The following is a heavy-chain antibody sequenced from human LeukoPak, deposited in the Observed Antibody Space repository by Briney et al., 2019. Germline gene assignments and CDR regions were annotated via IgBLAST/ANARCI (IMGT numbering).Heavy chain of an antibody. V-gene: IGHV3-21*01. CDR1: GFTFSSYS. J-gene: IGHJ3*02. D-gene: IGHD4-17*01. Sequence: GGSLRLSCAAFGFTFSSYSMNWVRQAPGKGLEWVSSISSSSSYIYYADSVKGRFTISRDNAKNSLYLQMNSLRAEDTAVYYCARTTVTTSWDDDAFDIWGQGTMVTVSS. CDR3: ARTTVTTSWDDDAFDI. CDR2: ISSSSSYI.